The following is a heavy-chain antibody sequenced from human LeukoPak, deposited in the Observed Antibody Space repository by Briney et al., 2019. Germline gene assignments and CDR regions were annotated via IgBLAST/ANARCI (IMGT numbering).Heavy chain of an antibody. CDR3: ARADIVVVPAAIGENAFDI. D-gene: IGHD2-2*02. J-gene: IGHJ3*02. CDR1: GYTLTELS. Sequence: ASVKVSCKVSGYTLTELSMHWVRQAPGQGLEWMGGIIPIFGTANYAQKFQGRVTITADESTSTAYMELSSLRSEDTAVYYCARADIVVVPAAIGENAFDIWGQGTMVTVSS. V-gene: IGHV1-69*13. CDR2: IIPIFGTA.